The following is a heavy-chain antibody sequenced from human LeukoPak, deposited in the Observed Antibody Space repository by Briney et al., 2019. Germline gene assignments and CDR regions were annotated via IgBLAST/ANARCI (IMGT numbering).Heavy chain of an antibody. V-gene: IGHV3-23*01. J-gene: IGHJ4*02. CDR2: ISGSGGST. D-gene: IGHD3-3*01. CDR1: GFTFSSYA. Sequence: GVSLRLSCAASGFTFSSYAMSWVRQAPGKGLEWVSAISGSGGSTYYADSVKGRFTISRDNSKNTPYLQMNSLRAEDTAVYYCAKEVDFWSGYYSHWGQGTLVTVSS. CDR3: AKEVDFWSGYYSH.